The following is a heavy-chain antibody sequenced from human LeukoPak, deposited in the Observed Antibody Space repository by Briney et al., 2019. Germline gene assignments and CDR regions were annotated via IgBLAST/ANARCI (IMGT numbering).Heavy chain of an antibody. Sequence: TPSGTLSLTCTVSGGSISSSSYYWGWIRQPPGKGLEWIGSIYYSGSTYYNPSLKSRVTISVDTSKNQFSLKLSSVTAADMAVYYCARANPLTTPCLDVWGKGTTVTVSS. CDR2: IYYSGST. CDR1: GGSISSSSYY. CDR3: ARANPLTTPCLDV. V-gene: IGHV4-39*07. J-gene: IGHJ6*04. D-gene: IGHD4-11*01.